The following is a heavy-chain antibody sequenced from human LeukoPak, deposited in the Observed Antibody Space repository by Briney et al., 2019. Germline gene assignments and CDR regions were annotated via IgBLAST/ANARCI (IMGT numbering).Heavy chain of an antibody. CDR3: ARRGLDTAMAGIDY. D-gene: IGHD5-18*01. CDR1: GYSITSGYY. J-gene: IGHJ4*02. Sequence: SETLSLTCTASGYSITSGYYWGWIRQPPGKGLEWIGSIYHSGSTYYNPSLKSRVTMSVDTSKNQFSLKLSSVTAADTAVYYCARRGLDTAMAGIDYWGQGTLVTVSS. V-gene: IGHV4-38-2*02. CDR2: IYHSGST.